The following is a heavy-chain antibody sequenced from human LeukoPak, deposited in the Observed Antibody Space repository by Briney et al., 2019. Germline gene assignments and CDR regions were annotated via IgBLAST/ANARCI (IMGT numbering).Heavy chain of an antibody. CDR2: ISGDGDRT. CDR3: AKGHVDYGDYGAFDY. D-gene: IGHD4-17*01. J-gene: IGHJ4*02. Sequence: GGSLRLSCAASGFTFDDYAMHWVRQAPGKGLEWVSLISGDGDRTYYADSVKGRFTISRDNSKNSLYLQMNSLRTEDTALYYCAKGHVDYGDYGAFDYWGQGTLVTVSS. CDR1: GFTFDDYA. V-gene: IGHV3-43*02.